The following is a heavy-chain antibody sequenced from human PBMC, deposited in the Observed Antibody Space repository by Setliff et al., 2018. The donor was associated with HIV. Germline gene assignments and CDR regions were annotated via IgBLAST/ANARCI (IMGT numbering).Heavy chain of an antibody. J-gene: IGHJ5*02. CDR2: INTNTGSP. Sequence: ASVKVSCNASGYTFINYAMNWVRQAPGQGLEWMGWINTNTGSPTYAQAFTGRFVFSVDTSVTTAYLQISSLKAEDTAVYYCARALYGDYGGDINWFDPWGQGTLVTVS. CDR1: GYTFINYA. D-gene: IGHD4-17*01. CDR3: ARALYGDYGGDINWFDP. V-gene: IGHV7-4-1*02.